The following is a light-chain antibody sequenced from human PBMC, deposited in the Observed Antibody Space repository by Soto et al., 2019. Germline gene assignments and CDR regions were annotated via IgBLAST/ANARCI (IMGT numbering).Light chain of an antibody. V-gene: IGKV3-15*01. J-gene: IGKJ2*01. CDR2: GAS. CDR3: QQYNNWPST. Sequence: EIVMTQSPATLSVSPGDRATISCRASQSVSSNLAWYQQKPGQAPRLLIYGASTRATGIPARFSGSGSGTEFTLTISSLQSEDFAVYYCQQYNNWPSTFGQGTKLEIK. CDR1: QSVSSN.